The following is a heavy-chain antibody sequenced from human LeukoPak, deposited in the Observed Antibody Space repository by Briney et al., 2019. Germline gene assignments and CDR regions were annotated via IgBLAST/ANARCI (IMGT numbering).Heavy chain of an antibody. V-gene: IGHV3-21*01. D-gene: IGHD3-22*01. J-gene: IGHJ6*03. CDR3: ARGPDSSGYSYYMDV. CDR2: ISSSSSYI. CDR1: GCTFSRYT. Sequence: GGSLRLSCAASGCTFSRYTMNWVRQAPGKGLEWVSSISSSSSYIYYADSVKGRFTISRDNDKNSLYLQMNSIRDENTAVYYCARGPDSSGYSYYMDVWGKGTTVTVSS.